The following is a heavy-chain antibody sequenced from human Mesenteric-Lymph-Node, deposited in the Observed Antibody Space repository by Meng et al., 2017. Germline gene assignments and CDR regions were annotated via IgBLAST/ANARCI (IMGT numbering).Heavy chain of an antibody. J-gene: IGHJ4*02. CDR2: IYHSGST. CDR1: GGSISSVYW. D-gene: IGHD5-18*01. Sequence: QVQAQQWGAGLLKPSEPLSLTCAVSGGSISSVYWWTWVRQSPGKGLEWIGEIYHSGSTNYNPSLKSRVTISVDKSKNQFSLKLTSVTAADTAVYYCARGGYYSFDYWGQGTLVTVSS. CDR3: ARGGYYSFDY. V-gene: IGHV4-4*02.